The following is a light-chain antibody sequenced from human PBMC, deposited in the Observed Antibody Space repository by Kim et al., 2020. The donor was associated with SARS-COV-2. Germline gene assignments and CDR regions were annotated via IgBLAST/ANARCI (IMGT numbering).Light chain of an antibody. CDR2: AVS. V-gene: IGLV2-11*01. CDR1: GSDVGGYNY. CDR3: SSYAGSSSLL. Sequence: GQSVTTSCTGTGSDVGGYNYVSWYQLRPDKAPILMIYAVSERPSGVPDRFSGSKSGNTAFLTISGLQAEDEGDYYCSSYAGSSSLLFGGGTKVTVL. J-gene: IGLJ3*02.